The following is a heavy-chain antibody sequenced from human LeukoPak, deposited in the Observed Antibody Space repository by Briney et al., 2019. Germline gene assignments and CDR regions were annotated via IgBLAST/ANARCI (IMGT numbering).Heavy chain of an antibody. D-gene: IGHD3-22*01. V-gene: IGHV3-21*01. CDR2: ISSSSSYI. CDR3: ARERDYSSGYYVVGY. Sequence: GGSLRLSCAASGFTFSSYSVNWVRQAPGKGLEWVSSISSSSSYIYYADSVKGRFTISRDNAKNSLYLQMNSLRAEDTAVYYCARERDYSSGYYVVGYWGQGTLVTVSS. J-gene: IGHJ4*02. CDR1: GFTFSSYS.